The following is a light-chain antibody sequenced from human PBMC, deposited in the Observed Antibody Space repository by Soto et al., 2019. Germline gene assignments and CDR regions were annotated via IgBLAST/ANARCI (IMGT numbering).Light chain of an antibody. J-gene: IGLJ1*01. V-gene: IGLV2-14*01. CDR1: SSDVGGYNY. CDR2: EVS. CDR3: SSYTSSSTLV. Sequence: LTQPASVSGSPGQSITISCTGTSSDVGGYNYVSWYQQHPGKAPKLMIYEVSNRPSGVSNRFSGSKSGNTASLTISGLQAEDEADYYCSSYTSSSTLVFGTGTKVTVL.